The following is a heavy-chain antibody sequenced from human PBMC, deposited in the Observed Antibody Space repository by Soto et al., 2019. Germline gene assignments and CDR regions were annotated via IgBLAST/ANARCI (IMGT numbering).Heavy chain of an antibody. V-gene: IGHV1-46*01. J-gene: IGHJ5*02. CDR2: INPSGGST. CDR1: GYTFTSYY. Sequence: AAVKVSCKASGYTFTSYYMHWVRQAPGQGLEWMGIINPSGGSTSYAQKFQGRVTMTRDTSTSTVYMELRSLRSEDTAVYYCARDRSGWYSWFDPWGKGHMVTVSS. D-gene: IGHD6-19*01. CDR3: ARDRSGWYSWFDP.